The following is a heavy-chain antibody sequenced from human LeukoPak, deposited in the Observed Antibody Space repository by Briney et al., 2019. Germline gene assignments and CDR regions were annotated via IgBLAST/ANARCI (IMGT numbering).Heavy chain of an antibody. CDR1: GFTFSSYA. CDR2: IRGSGGTT. V-gene: IGHV3-23*01. D-gene: IGHD7-27*01. CDR3: AKSLGNVATKNYFDY. Sequence: PGGSLRLSCAASGFTFSSYAMSWVRQAPGKGLEWVSAIRGSGGTTYYADFVKGRFTISRDDSKNTLYLQMNSLRAEDTAVYYCAKSLGNVATKNYFDYWGQGTLVSVSS. J-gene: IGHJ4*02.